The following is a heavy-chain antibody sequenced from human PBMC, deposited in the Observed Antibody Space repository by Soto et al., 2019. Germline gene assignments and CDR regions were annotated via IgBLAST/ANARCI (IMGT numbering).Heavy chain of an antibody. J-gene: IGHJ5*02. CDR1: GGSISSXY. CDR2: IYTSGST. D-gene: IGHD3-10*01. V-gene: IGHV4-4*07. CDR3: ARDSINMVRGVIIEGYNWFDP. Sequence: SETLSLTCTVSGGSISSXYXXWIRQPAGKGLEWIGRIYTSGSTNYNPSLKRRVTMSVDTSKNKLSLKLSSVTAADTAVYYCARDSINMVRGVIIEGYNWFDPWGQGTMVTVS.